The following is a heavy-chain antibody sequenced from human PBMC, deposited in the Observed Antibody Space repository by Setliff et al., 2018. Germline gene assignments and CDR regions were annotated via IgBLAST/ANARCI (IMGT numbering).Heavy chain of an antibody. Sequence: ASVTVSCKASGYAFINYYTFWVRQAHGQRPDWMGWINAGNGITKYSQKFQGRVTITRDTSASTAYMELSSLRSDDTAVYYCARVDYYGSGNYYDHWGQGTLVTVSS. V-gene: IGHV1-3*01. CDR2: INAGNGIT. CDR1: GYAFINYY. J-gene: IGHJ4*02. CDR3: ARVDYYGSGNYYDH. D-gene: IGHD3-10*01.